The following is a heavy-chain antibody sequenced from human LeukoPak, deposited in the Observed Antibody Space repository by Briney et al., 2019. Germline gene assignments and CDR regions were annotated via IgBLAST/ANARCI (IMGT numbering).Heavy chain of an antibody. V-gene: IGHV4-34*01. CDR2: INYSECT. D-gene: IGHD2-15*01. CDR1: VGSFSGYS. CDR3: ARGGEMVYCSDGSCSSSRYPFDY. Sequence: SETLSLTCAVYVGSFSGYSWSWIRQPPGKGLEWIGDINYSECTNYNPSLKSRVNMSVDTSKNQFSLKVNSVTDADTAVYYCARGGEMVYCSDGSCSSSRYPFDYWGQGTVVTVSS. J-gene: IGHJ4*02.